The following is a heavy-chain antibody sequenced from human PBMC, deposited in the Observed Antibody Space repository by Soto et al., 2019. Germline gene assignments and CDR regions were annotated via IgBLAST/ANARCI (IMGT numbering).Heavy chain of an antibody. Sequence: QVHLQESGPGLVKPSETLSLTCTVSGASIRSYYWSWIRQPPGKGLEWIGFSYYSGSTNYNPSLNSRVTISVDTSKNQFSLKLTSVTAADTAVYYCARDQNGSPHFDYWGQGILVTVSS. CDR1: GASIRSYY. V-gene: IGHV4-59*01. CDR2: SYYSGST. CDR3: ARDQNGSPHFDY. D-gene: IGHD1-26*01. J-gene: IGHJ4*02.